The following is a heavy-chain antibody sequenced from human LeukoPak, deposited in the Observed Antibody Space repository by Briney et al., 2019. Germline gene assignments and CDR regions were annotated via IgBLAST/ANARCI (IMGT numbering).Heavy chain of an antibody. Sequence: PGGSLRLSCAASGFTFSSYWMSWVRQAPGKGLEWVASIKQDGSEKYYVDSVKGRFTISRDNAKNSLYLQMNSLRAEDTAVYYCARDRYYYGSGEGYFDYWGQGTLVTVSS. CDR2: IKQDGSEK. J-gene: IGHJ4*02. D-gene: IGHD3-10*01. CDR1: GFTFSSYW. V-gene: IGHV3-7*01. CDR3: ARDRYYYGSGEGYFDY.